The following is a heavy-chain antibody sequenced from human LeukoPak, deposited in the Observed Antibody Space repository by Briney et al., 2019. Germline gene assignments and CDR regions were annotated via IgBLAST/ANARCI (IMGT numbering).Heavy chain of an antibody. CDR2: SSYNGNT. V-gene: IGHV4-39*01. J-gene: IGHJ4*02. CDR3: ARTPVSTEWELLGYFDF. Sequence: SETLSLTCTVSGASINSDSFYWAWIRQSPGKGLDWIGTSSYNGNTYYNASVKSRASISVDPAKNQISLKLSSVTAADAPIYYCARTPVSTEWELLGYFDFWGEGTRVAVSS. D-gene: IGHD1-26*01. CDR1: GASINSDSFY.